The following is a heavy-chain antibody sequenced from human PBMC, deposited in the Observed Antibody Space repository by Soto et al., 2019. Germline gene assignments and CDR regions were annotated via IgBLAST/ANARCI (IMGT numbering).Heavy chain of an antibody. CDR3: ARELRDHFDY. J-gene: IGHJ4*02. V-gene: IGHV3-33*01. CDR1: GFTFSSYG. CDR2: IWYDGSNK. Sequence: QVQLVESGGGVVQPGRSLRLSCAASGFTFSSYGMHWVRQAPGKGLEWVAVIWYDGSNKYYADSVKGRFTISRDNSKNTPYLQMTSLRAEDTAVYYCARELRDHFDYWGQGTLVTVSS. D-gene: IGHD3-16*01.